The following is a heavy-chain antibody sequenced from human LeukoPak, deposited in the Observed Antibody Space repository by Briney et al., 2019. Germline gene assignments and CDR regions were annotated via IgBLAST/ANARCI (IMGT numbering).Heavy chain of an antibody. V-gene: IGHV4-34*01. CDR1: GGSFSGYY. CDR3: ARGGGGDGYTIDY. Sequence: KSSQTLCLTCAVYGGSFSGYYWSWIGQPPGKGLGWIGEINHSGSTNYNPSLKSRVTISVDTSKYQFSLKLSSVTAADTAVYYCARGGGGDGYTIDYWGQGTLVTVSS. CDR2: INHSGST. J-gene: IGHJ4*02. D-gene: IGHD5-24*01.